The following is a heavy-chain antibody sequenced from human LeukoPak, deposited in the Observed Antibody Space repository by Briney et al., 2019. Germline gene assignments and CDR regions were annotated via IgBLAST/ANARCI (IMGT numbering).Heavy chain of an antibody. J-gene: IGHJ4*02. Sequence: APVKVSCKASGYTFTSYYMHWVRQAPGQGLEWMGIINPSGGSTSYAQKFRGRVTTTRDTSTSTVYMELSSLRSEDTAVYYCARGIAVAGFLFDCWGQGTLVTVSS. V-gene: IGHV1-46*01. CDR3: ARGIAVAGFLFDC. CDR2: INPSGGST. CDR1: GYTFTSYY. D-gene: IGHD6-19*01.